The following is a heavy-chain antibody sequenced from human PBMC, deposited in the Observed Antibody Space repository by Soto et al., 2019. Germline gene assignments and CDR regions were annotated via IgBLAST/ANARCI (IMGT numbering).Heavy chain of an antibody. J-gene: IGHJ4*02. CDR2: IYLGGSI. CDR1: GASISSYY. V-gene: IGHV4-59*01. CDR3: ARGSLRFFVLDV. Sequence: SETLSLTCSVSGASISSYYYTWIRQTPGKGLEWIGYIYLGGSINYNPSFKSRVIISVDTSKNQFSLKLSSVTAADTAVYYCARGSLRFFVLDVWGQGTLVTVSS. D-gene: IGHD3-3*01.